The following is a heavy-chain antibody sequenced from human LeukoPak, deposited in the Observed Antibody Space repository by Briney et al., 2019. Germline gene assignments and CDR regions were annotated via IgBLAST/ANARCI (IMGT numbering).Heavy chain of an antibody. V-gene: IGHV4-59*08. CDR2: IYYTGST. Sequence: PSETLFLTCTVSCGSISSYYWSWIRQPPGKGLEWIGYIYYTGSTNYNPSLKSRVTISVDTSKDQFSLKLSSVTAADTAVYYCARLTIFGVVMFDYWGQGTLVTVSS. CDR3: ARLTIFGVVMFDY. CDR1: CGSISSYY. J-gene: IGHJ4*02. D-gene: IGHD3-3*01.